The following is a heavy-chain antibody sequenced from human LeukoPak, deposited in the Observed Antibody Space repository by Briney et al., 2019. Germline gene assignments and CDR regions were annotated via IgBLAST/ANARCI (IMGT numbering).Heavy chain of an antibody. CDR1: GGSISSYY. J-gene: IGHJ2*01. CDR2: IYYSGST. CDR3: ARGPYYYDSSGSTPYYWYFDL. V-gene: IGHV4-59*01. Sequence: SETLSLTCTVSGGSISSYYWSWIRQPPGKGLEWIGYIYYSGSTNYNPSLKSRVTISVDTSKNQFSLKLSSVTAADTAVYYCARGPYYYDSSGSTPYYWYFDLWGRGTLVTVSS. D-gene: IGHD3-22*01.